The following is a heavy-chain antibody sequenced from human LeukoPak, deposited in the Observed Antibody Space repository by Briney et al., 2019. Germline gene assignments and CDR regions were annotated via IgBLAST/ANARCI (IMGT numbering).Heavy chain of an antibody. D-gene: IGHD3-22*01. CDR2: IKHAGSEK. J-gene: IGHJ4*02. Sequence: GGSLRLSCAASGFTFSSYWMSWVRQAPGKGPEWVANIKHAGSEKYYVDSVKGRFTISRDNAKNSLYLQMNSLRAEDTAVYYCARWSRDYYDSSGYYSDYWGQGTLVTVSS. CDR3: ARWSRDYYDSSGYYSDY. CDR1: GFTFSSYW. V-gene: IGHV3-7*01.